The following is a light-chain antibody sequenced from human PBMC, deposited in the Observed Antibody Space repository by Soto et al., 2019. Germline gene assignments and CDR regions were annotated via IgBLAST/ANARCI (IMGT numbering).Light chain of an antibody. CDR2: GAS. CDR1: QTVSSSY. V-gene: IGKV3-20*01. J-gene: IGKJ1*01. Sequence: EIVLTQSPGTLSLSPGERATLSCRASQTVSSSYLAWYQQKPGQAPRLLIYGASSRATGIPDRFSASGSATVSTPTISRLEPEDFAVYSCQHYGSALTFGQGTTVEIK. CDR3: QHYGSALT.